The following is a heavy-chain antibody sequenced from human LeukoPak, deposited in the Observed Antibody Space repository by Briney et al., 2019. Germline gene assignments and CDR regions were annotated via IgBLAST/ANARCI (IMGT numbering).Heavy chain of an antibody. CDR2: ISGYNGNT. V-gene: IGHV1-18*01. D-gene: IGHD2-15*01. CDR1: GYTITSYG. J-gene: IGHJ6*03. Sequence: ASVKVSCKASGYTITSYGISWVRQAPGQGLEWMGWISGYNGNTNYAQNLQGRVTMTTDTSTSTACMELRSLRSDDTAVYYCARGRYCSGESCHNIYYYYMDVWGKGTTVTVSS. CDR3: ARGRYCSGESCHNIYYYYMDV.